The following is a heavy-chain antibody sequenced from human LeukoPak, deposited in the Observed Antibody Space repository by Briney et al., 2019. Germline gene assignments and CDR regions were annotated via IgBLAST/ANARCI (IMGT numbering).Heavy chain of an antibody. CDR1: GFTFTNAL. V-gene: IGHV3-15*01. Sequence: GGSLRLSCAASGFTFTNALMSWVRQAPGKGLEWVGRIKSKIDGGTTDYAAPVNGRFTISRDDSKNTLYLQVNSLKTEDTAIYYCTTPPNYLDLWGRGTLVTVSS. CDR2: IKSKIDGGTT. CDR3: TTPPNYLDL. J-gene: IGHJ2*01.